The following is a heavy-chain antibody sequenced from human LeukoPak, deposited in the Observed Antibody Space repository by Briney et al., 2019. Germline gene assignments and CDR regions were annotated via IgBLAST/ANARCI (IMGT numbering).Heavy chain of an antibody. D-gene: IGHD2-21*01. CDR2: IKQDGSEK. CDR1: AFTFSSYW. CDR3: ARDSYCGGDCYLNDAFDV. J-gene: IGHJ3*01. Sequence: PGGSLRLSCAASAFTFSSYWMSWVRQAPGKGLEWVANIKQDGSEKYYVDSVKGRFTISRDNAKNSLYLQMNSLRAEDTAVYYCARDSYCGGDCYLNDAFDVCRQATMVTVSS. V-gene: IGHV3-7*01.